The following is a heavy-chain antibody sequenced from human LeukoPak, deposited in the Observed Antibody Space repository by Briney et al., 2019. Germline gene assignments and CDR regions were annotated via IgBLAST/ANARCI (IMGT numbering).Heavy chain of an antibody. Sequence: GGSLLLSCAASEFSFISHSMNWVRQAPGKGLEWVSTINSSGDYTRYADSVKGRFTISRDNAKNSLYLQMNSLRAEDTAVYYCARDGTITAYAFDIWGQGTMVTVSS. CDR3: ARDGTITAYAFDI. V-gene: IGHV3-21*01. CDR2: INSSGDYT. J-gene: IGHJ3*02. D-gene: IGHD5-12*01. CDR1: EFSFISHS.